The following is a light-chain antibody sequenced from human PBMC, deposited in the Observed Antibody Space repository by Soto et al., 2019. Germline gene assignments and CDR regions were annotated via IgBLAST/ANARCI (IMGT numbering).Light chain of an antibody. CDR3: QQYNTWSSIT. CDR1: QSISSN. J-gene: IGKJ5*01. V-gene: IGKV3-15*01. Sequence: EIVMTQSPATLSVSPGERVTLSCRASQSISSNLAWYQQKPGQAPSLLMYGTSTRATGIPARFGGSGSGTEFTLTISSLQSEDFAVYYCQQYNTWSSITFGQGTRLEIK. CDR2: GTS.